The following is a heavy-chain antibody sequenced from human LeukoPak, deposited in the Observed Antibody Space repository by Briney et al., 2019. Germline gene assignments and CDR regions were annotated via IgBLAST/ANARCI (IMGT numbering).Heavy chain of an antibody. Sequence: GGSLRLSCAASGFTFSSYAMSWVRQAPGKGLEWVSAISGSGGSTYYADSVKGRFTISRDNSKNTLYLQMNSLRAEDTAVYYCSKDSHLGVRGVIMWSWGQGTLVTVSS. V-gene: IGHV3-23*01. CDR1: GFTFSSYA. D-gene: IGHD3-10*01. CDR3: SKDSHLGVRGVIMWS. J-gene: IGHJ4*02. CDR2: ISGSGGST.